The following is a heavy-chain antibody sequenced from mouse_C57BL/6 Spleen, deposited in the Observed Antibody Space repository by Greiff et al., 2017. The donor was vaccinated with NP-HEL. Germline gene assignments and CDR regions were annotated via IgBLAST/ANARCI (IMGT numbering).Heavy chain of an antibody. CDR3: ARGSTIVIGYFDV. CDR2: INPNYGTT. CDR1: GYSFTDYN. J-gene: IGHJ1*03. V-gene: IGHV1-39*01. D-gene: IGHD2-5*01. Sequence: VQLKESGPELVKPGASVKISCKASGYSFTDYNMNWVKQSNGKSLEWIGVINPNYGTTSYNQKFKGKATLTVDQSSSTAYMQLNSLTSEDSVVYFCARGSTIVIGYFDVWGTGTTVTVSS.